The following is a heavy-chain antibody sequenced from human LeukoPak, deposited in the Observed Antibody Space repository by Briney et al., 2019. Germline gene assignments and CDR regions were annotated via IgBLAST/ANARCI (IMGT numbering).Heavy chain of an antibody. D-gene: IGHD1-26*01. CDR3: ARVGSGGNVYAHDI. CDR2: VSSNGGYT. Sequence: PGGSLSLTCAASGFTFSNYAKHWVRQAPGKGLEYVSAVSSNGGYTYYAKSVKGRFTIFRDNSKNTLYLQMGSLRAEDMGLYYCARVGSGGNVYAHDIWGQGTLVTVSS. J-gene: IGHJ3*02. CDR1: GFTFSNYA. V-gene: IGHV3-64*01.